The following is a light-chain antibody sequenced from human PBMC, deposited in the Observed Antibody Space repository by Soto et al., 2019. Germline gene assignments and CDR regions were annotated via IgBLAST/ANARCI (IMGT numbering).Light chain of an antibody. V-gene: IGLV2-14*01. CDR2: DVS. J-gene: IGLJ1*01. CDR3: SSYTSSGTLI. Sequence: QSVLTQPASVSGSPGQSITISCVGTSGDIGDYNYVSWYQQHPGKVPKVIIYDVSNRPSGVSYRFSGTKSGNTASLTVSGLQAEDEADYYCSSYTSSGTLIFGT. CDR1: SGDIGDYNY.